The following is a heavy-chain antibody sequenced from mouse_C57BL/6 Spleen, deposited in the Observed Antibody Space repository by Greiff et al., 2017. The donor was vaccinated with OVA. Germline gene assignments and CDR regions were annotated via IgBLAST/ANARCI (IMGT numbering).Heavy chain of an antibody. V-gene: IGHV5-9-1*02. CDR3: TRDPDYYDYGRYFDV. D-gene: IGHD2-4*01. CDR2: ISSGGDYI. Sequence: EVQRVESGEGLVKPGGSLKLSCAASGFTFSSYAMSWVRQTPEKRLEWVAYISSGGDYIYYADTVKGRFTISRDNARNTLYLQMSSLKSEDTAMYYCTRDPDYYDYGRYFDVWGTGTTVTVSS. J-gene: IGHJ1*03. CDR1: GFTFSSYA.